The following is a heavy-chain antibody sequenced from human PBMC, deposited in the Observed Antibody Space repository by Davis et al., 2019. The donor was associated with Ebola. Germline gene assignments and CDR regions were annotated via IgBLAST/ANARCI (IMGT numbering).Heavy chain of an antibody. J-gene: IGHJ3*02. Sequence: SETLSLTCTVSGGSISSYYWSWIRQPPGKGLEWIGYIYYSGSTNYNPSLKSRVTISVDTSKNQFSLKLSAVTAADTAVYYCAGETHWHKAWDAFDIWGQGTMVTVSS. V-gene: IGHV4-59*01. D-gene: IGHD1-1*01. CDR2: IYYSGST. CDR1: GGSISSYY. CDR3: AGETHWHKAWDAFDI.